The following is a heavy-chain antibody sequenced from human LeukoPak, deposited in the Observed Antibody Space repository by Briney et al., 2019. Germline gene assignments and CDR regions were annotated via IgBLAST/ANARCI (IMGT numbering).Heavy chain of an antibody. CDR3: AELGITMIGGV. J-gene: IGHJ6*04. D-gene: IGHD3-10*02. CDR1: GFTFSSYE. CDR2: ISSSGSTI. V-gene: IGHV3-48*03. Sequence: GGSLRLSCAASGFTFSSYEMNWVRHAPGKGLEWVSYISSSGSTIYYADSVKGRFTISRDNAKNSLYLQMNSLRAEDTAVYYCAELGITMIGGVWGKGTPVTISS.